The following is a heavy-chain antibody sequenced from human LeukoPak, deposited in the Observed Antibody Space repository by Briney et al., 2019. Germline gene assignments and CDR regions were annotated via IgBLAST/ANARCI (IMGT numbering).Heavy chain of an antibody. CDR3: ATLSGVVTSPQLNYYYYMDV. Sequence: SVKVSCXASGGTFSSYAISWVRQAPGQGLEWMGGIIPIFGTANYAQKFQGRVTITADESTSTAYMELSSLRSEDTAVYYCATLSGVVTSPQLNYYYYMDVWGKGTTVTVSS. D-gene: IGHD3-3*01. J-gene: IGHJ6*03. CDR1: GGTFSSYA. CDR2: IIPIFGTA. V-gene: IGHV1-69*13.